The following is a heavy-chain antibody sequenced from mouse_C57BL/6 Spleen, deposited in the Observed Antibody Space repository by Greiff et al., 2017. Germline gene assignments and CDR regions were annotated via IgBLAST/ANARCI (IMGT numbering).Heavy chain of an antibody. J-gene: IGHJ2*01. CDR3: ARGLRLQGGYFDD. Sequence: QVQLQQPGAELVRPGSSVKLSCKASGYTFTSYWMDWVKQRPGQGLEWIGNIYPSDSETHYNQKFKDKATLTVDKYSSTAYMQLSSLTAEDSAVYYCARGLRLQGGYFDDWGQGTTLTVSS. CDR1: GYTFTSYW. CDR2: IYPSDSET. V-gene: IGHV1-61*01. D-gene: IGHD3-2*02.